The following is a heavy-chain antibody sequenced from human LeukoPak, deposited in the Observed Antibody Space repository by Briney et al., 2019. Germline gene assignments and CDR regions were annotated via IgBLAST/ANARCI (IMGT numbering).Heavy chain of an antibody. D-gene: IGHD3-10*02. J-gene: IGHJ6*03. Sequence: GESLKISCKGSGYSFTSYWIGWVRQMPGKGLEWMGIIYPGDSDTRYSPSFQGQVTISADKSISTAYLQWSSLKASDTAMYYCARLFGELNYYYYYYMDVWGKGTTVTVSS. CDR1: GYSFTSYW. CDR3: ARLFGELNYYYYYYMDV. CDR2: IYPGDSDT. V-gene: IGHV5-51*01.